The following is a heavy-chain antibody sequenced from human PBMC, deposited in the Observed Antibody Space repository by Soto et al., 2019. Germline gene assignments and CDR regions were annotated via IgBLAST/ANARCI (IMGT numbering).Heavy chain of an antibody. J-gene: IGHJ6*02. D-gene: IGHD3-10*01. CDR2: IWYDGSNK. Sequence: QVQLVESGGGVVQPGRSLRVSCAASGFTFSSYAMHWVRQAPGKGLEWVAVIWYDGSNKYYADSVKGRFTISRDNSKNTLYLQMNSLRAEDTAVYYCARESATMVRVVNYYYGMDVWGQGTTVTVSS. CDR1: GFTFSSYA. V-gene: IGHV3-33*01. CDR3: ARESATMVRVVNYYYGMDV.